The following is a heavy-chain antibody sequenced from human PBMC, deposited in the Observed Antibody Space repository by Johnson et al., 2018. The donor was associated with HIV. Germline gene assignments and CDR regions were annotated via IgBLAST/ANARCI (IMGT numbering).Heavy chain of an antibody. J-gene: IGHJ3*02. CDR3: AKDLAFADCGGDCYSGAFDI. CDR2: ISGSGGST. CDR1: GFTFSSYA. V-gene: IGHV3-23*04. Sequence: VQLVESGGGLVQPGGSLRLSCAASGFTFSSYAMSWVRQAPGKGLEWVSAISGSGGSTYYADSVKGRFTISRDNSKNTLYLQMNSLRAEDTAVYYCAKDLAFADCGGDCYSGAFDIWGQGTMVTVSS. D-gene: IGHD2-21*02.